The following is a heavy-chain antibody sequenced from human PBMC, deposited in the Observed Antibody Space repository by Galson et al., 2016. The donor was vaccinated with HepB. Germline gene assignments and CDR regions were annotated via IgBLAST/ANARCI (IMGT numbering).Heavy chain of an antibody. CDR1: GGSISAFY. CDR2: VSHSGKT. Sequence: SETLSLTCTVSGGSISAFYWSWIRQPPGKGLKWIGYVSHSGKTNYKSSLTSRVTISVDTSKNQFSLNLTSVTAADTAVYYCARTGVQGVVLKGVDYWGQGTLVTVSS. D-gene: IGHD3-10*01. CDR3: ARTGVQGVVLKGVDY. V-gene: IGHV4-59*01. J-gene: IGHJ4*02.